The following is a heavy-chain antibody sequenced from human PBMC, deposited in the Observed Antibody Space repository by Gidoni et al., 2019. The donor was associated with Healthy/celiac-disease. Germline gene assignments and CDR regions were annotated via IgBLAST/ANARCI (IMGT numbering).Heavy chain of an antibody. CDR1: GFTFSSYA. V-gene: IGHV3-23*01. Sequence: EVQLLESGGGLVQPGGSLRLSCAASGFTFSSYAMSWVRQAPGKGLEWVSAISGSGGSTYYADSVKGRFTISRDNSKNTLYLQMNSLRAEDTAVYYCAKGTPESLGIMITFGGVIVSYFDYWGQGTLVTVSS. D-gene: IGHD3-16*02. CDR2: ISGSGGST. J-gene: IGHJ4*02. CDR3: AKGTPESLGIMITFGGVIVSYFDY.